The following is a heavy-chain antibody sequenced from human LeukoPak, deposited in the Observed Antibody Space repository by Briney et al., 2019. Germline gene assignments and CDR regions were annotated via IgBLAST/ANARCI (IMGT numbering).Heavy chain of an antibody. CDR3: ARDRYGSGSLFDY. D-gene: IGHD3-10*01. CDR2: IYYSGST. CDR1: GGSISSYY. V-gene: IGHV4-59*01. Sequence: SETLSLTCTVSGGSISSYYWSWIRQPPGKGLEWIGYIYYSGSTNYNPSLKSRVTISVDTSKNQFSLKLSSVTAADTAVYYCARDRYGSGSLFDYWGQGTLVTVSS. J-gene: IGHJ4*02.